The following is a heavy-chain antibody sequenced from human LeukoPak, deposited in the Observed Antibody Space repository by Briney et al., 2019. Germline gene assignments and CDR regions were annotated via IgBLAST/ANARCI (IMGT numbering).Heavy chain of an antibody. CDR2: ISAYNGNT. J-gene: IGHJ4*02. V-gene: IGHV1-18*01. CDR3: ARVVAAAGTDDFDY. Sequence: ASVKVSCKASHYTFTSYGISWVRQAPGQGLEWMGWISAYNGNTNYAQKLQGRVTMTTDTSTSTAYMELRSLRSDDTAVYYCARVVAAAGTDDFDYWGQGTLVTVSS. D-gene: IGHD6-13*01. CDR1: HYTFTSYG.